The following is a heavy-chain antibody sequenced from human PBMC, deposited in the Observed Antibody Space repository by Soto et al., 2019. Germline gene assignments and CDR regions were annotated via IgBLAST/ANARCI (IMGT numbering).Heavy chain of an antibody. J-gene: IGHJ4*02. D-gene: IGHD2-21*02. V-gene: IGHV5-10-1*01. CDR2: IDPSDSYT. Sequence: PGESLKISCKGSGYSFTSYWISWVRQMPGKGLEWMGRIDPSDSYTNYSPSFQGHVTISADKSISTAYLQWSSLRASDTAMYYCASLAYCGGDCYREVYWGQGTLVTVSS. CDR3: ASLAYCGGDCYREVY. CDR1: GYSFTSYW.